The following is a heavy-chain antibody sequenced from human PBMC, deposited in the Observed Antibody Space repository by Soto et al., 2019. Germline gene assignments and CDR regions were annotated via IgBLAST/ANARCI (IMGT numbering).Heavy chain of an antibody. V-gene: IGHV1-18*01. Sequence: ASVKVSCKASGYTFTSYGISWVRQAPGQGLEWMGWISAYNGNTNYAQKLQGRVTMTTDTSTSTAYMELRSLRSDDTAVYYCARTPLGPTVSLLDYWGQGTLVTVSS. D-gene: IGHD4-17*01. CDR3: ARTPLGPTVSLLDY. CDR2: ISAYNGNT. CDR1: GYTFTSYG. J-gene: IGHJ4*02.